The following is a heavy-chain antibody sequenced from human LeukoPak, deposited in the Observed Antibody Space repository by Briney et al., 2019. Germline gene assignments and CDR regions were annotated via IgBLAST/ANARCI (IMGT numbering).Heavy chain of an antibody. CDR1: GGSISSYY. J-gene: IGHJ5*02. Sequence: SETLSLTCTVSGGSISSYYWSWIRQPPGKGLEWIGYIYYSGSTNYNPPLKSRVTISVDTSKNQFSLKLSSVTAADTAVYYCTRTDIGIVGAKDWFDPWGQGTLVTVSS. D-gene: IGHD1-26*01. CDR3: TRTDIGIVGAKDWFDP. CDR2: IYYSGST. V-gene: IGHV4-59*01.